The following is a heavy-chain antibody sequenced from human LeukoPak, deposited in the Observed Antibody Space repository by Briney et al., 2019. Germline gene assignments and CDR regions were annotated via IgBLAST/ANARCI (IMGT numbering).Heavy chain of an antibody. V-gene: IGHV4-59*12. CDR3: ARGGSLGYCSSTSCYTRARLFDY. D-gene: IGHD2-2*02. J-gene: IGHJ4*02. Sequence: SETLSLTCTVSGGSISSYYWSWIRQPPGKGLEWIGYIYYSGSTNYNPSLKSRVTISVDTSKNQFSLKLSSVTAADTAVYYCARGGSLGYCSSTSCYTRARLFDYWGQGTLVTVSS. CDR1: GGSISSYY. CDR2: IYYSGST.